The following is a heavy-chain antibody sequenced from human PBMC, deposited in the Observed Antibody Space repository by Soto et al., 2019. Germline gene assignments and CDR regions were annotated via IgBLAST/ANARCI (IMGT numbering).Heavy chain of an antibody. CDR1: GGSINNGDSY. V-gene: IGHV4-30-4*01. Sequence: SETLSLTCTVSGGSINNGDSYWTWIRQPPGQGLEWIGYIFHSGSTWYNPSLRSRVTMSLDTSKNQFSLQLTSVTAADTALYYCAQEGSERWIDPWGQGTLVTVSS. CDR2: IFHSGST. CDR3: AQEGSERWIDP. J-gene: IGHJ5*02.